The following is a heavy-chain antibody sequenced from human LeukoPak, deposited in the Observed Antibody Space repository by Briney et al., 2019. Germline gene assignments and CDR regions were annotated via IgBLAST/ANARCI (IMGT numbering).Heavy chain of an antibody. CDR1: GYTFTGYY. J-gene: IGHJ4*02. V-gene: IGHV1-2*02. Sequence: ASVKVSCKASGYTFTGYYMHWVRQAPGQGLEWMGWINPNSGGTNYAQKFQGRVTVTRDTSTSTAYMELSRLRSDDTAVYYCASFRGYSYGPFDYWGQGTLVTVSS. CDR3: ASFRGYSYGPFDY. CDR2: INPNSGGT. D-gene: IGHD5-18*01.